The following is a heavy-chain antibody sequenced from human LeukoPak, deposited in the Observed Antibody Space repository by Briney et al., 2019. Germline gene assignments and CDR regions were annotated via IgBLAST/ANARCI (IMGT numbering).Heavy chain of an antibody. Sequence: ASGNVSCKASGSTFTSYYMHLVRQAPGQGLEWMGIIEPGGGSIGHGQKIQGRVTETRNTSTSTVFKEQSSLRTEDTAMYYCARFPSTTGVSPDAFDIWGQGTMDTVSS. V-gene: IGHV1-46*01. D-gene: IGHD4-23*01. J-gene: IGHJ3*02. CDR2: IEPGGGSI. CDR1: GSTFTSYY. CDR3: ARFPSTTGVSPDAFDI.